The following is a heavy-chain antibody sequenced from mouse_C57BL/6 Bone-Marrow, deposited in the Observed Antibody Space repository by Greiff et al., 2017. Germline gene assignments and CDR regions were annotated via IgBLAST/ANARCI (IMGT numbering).Heavy chain of an antibody. CDR1: GYTFTSYW. D-gene: IGHD2-5*01. Sequence: VQGVESGAELVKPGASVKMSCKASGYTFTSYWITWVKQRPGQGLEWIGDIYPGSGSTNYNEKFKSKATLTVDTSSSTAYMQLSSLTSEDSAVYYCGRSKGYWGQGTTLTVSS. CDR2: IYPGSGST. J-gene: IGHJ2*01. V-gene: IGHV1-55*01. CDR3: GRSKGY.